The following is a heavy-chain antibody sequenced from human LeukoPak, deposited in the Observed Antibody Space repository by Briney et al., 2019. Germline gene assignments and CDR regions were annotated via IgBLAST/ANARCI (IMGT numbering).Heavy chain of an antibody. CDR2: IDRSGST. V-gene: IGHV4-34*01. J-gene: IGHJ4*02. CDR3: ARGSAAGLAY. CDR1: GGSFSGYS. D-gene: IGHD6-13*01. Sequence: SETLSLTCAVYGGSFSGYSWTWIGQPPGKGLEWIGEIDRSGSTNYNPSLKSRLTISVDTSKNQFSLKLSSVTAADTAVYYCARGSAAGLAYWGQGTLVTVSS.